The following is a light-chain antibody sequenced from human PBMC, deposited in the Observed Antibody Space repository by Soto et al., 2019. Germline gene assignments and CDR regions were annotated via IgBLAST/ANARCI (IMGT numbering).Light chain of an antibody. Sequence: EVVLTQSPATLSLSPGEGAALSCRASQSISRYLAWYQQKPGQAPRLLIYDASNRVTGIPARFSSSGSGTDFTLTISRIEPEDFAVYFCQHRRNWWTFGQGTKVDI. J-gene: IGKJ1*01. CDR3: QHRRNWWT. CDR2: DAS. CDR1: QSISRY. V-gene: IGKV3-11*01.